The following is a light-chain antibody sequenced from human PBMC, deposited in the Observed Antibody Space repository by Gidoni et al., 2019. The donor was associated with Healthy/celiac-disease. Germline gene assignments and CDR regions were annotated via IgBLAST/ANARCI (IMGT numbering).Light chain of an antibody. CDR2: DVS. CDR3: SSYTSSSTLV. Sequence: HSALTQPASVSGCPAQSITISCTGTSSDVGGYNYVSWYQQHPGKAPKLMIYDVSNRPSGVSNRFSGSKSGNTASLTISGLQAEDEADYYCSSYTSSSTLVFGGGTKLTVL. CDR1: SSDVGGYNY. V-gene: IGLV2-14*01. J-gene: IGLJ2*01.